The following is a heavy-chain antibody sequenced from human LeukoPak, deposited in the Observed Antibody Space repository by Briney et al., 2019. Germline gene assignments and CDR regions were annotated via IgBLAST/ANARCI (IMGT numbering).Heavy chain of an antibody. Sequence: GASVKVSCKASGYTFTSYDINWVRQATGQGLEWMGWINPNSGGTNYAQKFQGRVTMTRDTSISTAYMELSRLRSDDTAVYYCARLAVAGNDYWGQGTLVTVSS. CDR3: ARLAVAGNDY. V-gene: IGHV1-2*02. J-gene: IGHJ4*02. CDR2: INPNSGGT. CDR1: GYTFTSYD. D-gene: IGHD6-19*01.